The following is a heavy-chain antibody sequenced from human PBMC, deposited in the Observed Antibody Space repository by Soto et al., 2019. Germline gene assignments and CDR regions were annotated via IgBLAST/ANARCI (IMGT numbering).Heavy chain of an antibody. D-gene: IGHD3-10*01. V-gene: IGHV1-8*01. Sequence: GASVKVSCKASGYTFTSYDINWVRQATGQRLEWMGWMNANSGNTGYSQKFQGRVTMTRDTSASTAYMELSSLRSEDTAVYYCVTGGSKSYYNFDYWGQGTLVTVSS. CDR3: VTGGSKSYYNFDY. CDR2: MNANSGNT. CDR1: GYTFTSYD. J-gene: IGHJ4*02.